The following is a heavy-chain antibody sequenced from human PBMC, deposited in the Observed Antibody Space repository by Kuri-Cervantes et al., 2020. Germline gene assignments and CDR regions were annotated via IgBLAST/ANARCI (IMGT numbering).Heavy chain of an antibody. D-gene: IGHD5-12*01. V-gene: IGHV3-73*01. CDR2: IRSKANSYAT. CDR3: ARDPPYSGYDSYSLMDY. CDR1: GFTFSGSA. J-gene: IGHJ4*02. Sequence: GGSLRLSCAASGFTFSGSAMHWVRQASGKGLEWVGRIRSKANSYATAYAASVKGRFTISRDDSKNTAYLQMNSLKTEDTAVYYCARDPPYSGYDSYSLMDYWGQGTLVTVSS.